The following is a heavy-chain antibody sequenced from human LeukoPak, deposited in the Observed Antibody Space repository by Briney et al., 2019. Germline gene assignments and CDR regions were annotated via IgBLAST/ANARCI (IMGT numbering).Heavy chain of an antibody. D-gene: IGHD2-21*02. Sequence: GGSLRLSCAASGFTFSSYAMSWVRQAPGKGLEWVSAISGSGGSTYYADSVKGRFTISRDNSKNTLYLQMNSLRAEDTDVYYCAKGPYCGGDCYSASWFDPWGQGTLVTVSS. V-gene: IGHV3-23*01. J-gene: IGHJ5*02. CDR3: AKGPYCGGDCYSASWFDP. CDR1: GFTFSSYA. CDR2: ISGSGGST.